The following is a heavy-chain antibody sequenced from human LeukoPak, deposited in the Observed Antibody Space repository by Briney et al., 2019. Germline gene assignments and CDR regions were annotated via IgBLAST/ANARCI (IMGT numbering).Heavy chain of an antibody. V-gene: IGHV1-8*01. CDR1: GYTFTSYD. D-gene: IGHD3-9*01. Sequence: GASVKVSCKASGYTFTSYDINWVRQATGQGLEWMGWMNPNSGNTGYAQKFQGRVTMTRNTSISTAYMELSSLRSEDTAVYYCARGYYGILTGYYDYYYYYYMDVWGKGTTVTVSS. CDR3: ARGYYGILTGYYDYYYYYYMDV. J-gene: IGHJ6*03. CDR2: MNPNSGNT.